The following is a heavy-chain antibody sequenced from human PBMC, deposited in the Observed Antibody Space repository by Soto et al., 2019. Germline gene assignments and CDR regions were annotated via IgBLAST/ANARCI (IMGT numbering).Heavy chain of an antibody. V-gene: IGHV4-59*01. CDR2: IYKSGST. D-gene: IGHD1-26*01. J-gene: IGHJ4*02. Sequence: SETLSLTCSVSGGSISDYYWSWIRQPPGRGLEWIGYIYKSGSTNYNPSLKSRVTISVDTSKNLFSLKLSSVTAADTAVYYCAGDQNGSPHFDYWGQGTLVTVSS. CDR3: AGDQNGSPHFDY. CDR1: GGSISDYY.